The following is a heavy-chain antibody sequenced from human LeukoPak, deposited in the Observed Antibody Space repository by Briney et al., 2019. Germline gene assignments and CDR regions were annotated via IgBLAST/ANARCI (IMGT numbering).Heavy chain of an antibody. CDR3: ANRPDIVVPIDY. CDR1: GFTFSSHG. V-gene: IGHV3-30*02. D-gene: IGHD2-15*01. J-gene: IGHJ4*02. CDR2: IQYDGSDK. Sequence: PGGSLRLSCAASGFTFSSHGMHWVRQSPGKGLEWVAFIQYDGSDKYYADSVKGRFTISRDNSKNTLYLQMNSLRAEDTAVYHCANRPDIVVPIDYWGQGTLVTVSS.